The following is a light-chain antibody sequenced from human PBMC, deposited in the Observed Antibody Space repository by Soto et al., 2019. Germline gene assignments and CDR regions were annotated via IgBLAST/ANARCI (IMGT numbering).Light chain of an antibody. CDR3: QHYNSYSEA. CDR1: QSISSW. Sequence: IQVTQSPSILSASVGDRVTITCRASQSISSWLAWYQQKPGKAPKLLIYDASSLESGVPSRFSGSGSGTEFTLTISSLQPDDFATYYCQHYNSYSEAFGQGTKVDI. V-gene: IGKV1-5*01. CDR2: DAS. J-gene: IGKJ1*01.